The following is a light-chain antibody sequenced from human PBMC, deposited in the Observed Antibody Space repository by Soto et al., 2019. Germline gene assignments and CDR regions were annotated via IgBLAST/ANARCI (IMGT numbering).Light chain of an antibody. CDR2: DVS. Sequence: QSALTQPASVSGSPGPSITISCTGTSSDVGGYNYVSWYQQHPGKAPKLMIYDVSNRPSGASNRFSGSKSGNTASLTISGLQAEDEADYYCSSYTTRGSLVFGGGTKLTVL. CDR1: SSDVGGYNY. V-gene: IGLV2-14*01. CDR3: SSYTTRGSLV. J-gene: IGLJ2*01.